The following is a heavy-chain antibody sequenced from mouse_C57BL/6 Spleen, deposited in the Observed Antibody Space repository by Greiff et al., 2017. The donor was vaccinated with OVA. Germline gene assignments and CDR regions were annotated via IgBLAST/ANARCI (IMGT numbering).Heavy chain of an antibody. CDR2: IDPSDSET. J-gene: IGHJ4*01. CDR1: GYTFTSYW. Sequence: QVQLQQPGAELVRPGSSVKLSCKASGYTFTSYWMHWVKQRPIQGLEWIGNIDPSDSETHYNQKFKDKATLTVDKSSSTAYMQLSSLASEDSAVYYCASGSTAGAMDYWGQGTSVTVSS. V-gene: IGHV1-52*01. CDR3: ASGSTAGAMDY. D-gene: IGHD1-2*01.